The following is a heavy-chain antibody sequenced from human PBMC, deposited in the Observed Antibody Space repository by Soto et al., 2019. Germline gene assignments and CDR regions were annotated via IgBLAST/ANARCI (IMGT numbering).Heavy chain of an antibody. CDR3: ARGGYYDSSGYYYYGMDV. V-gene: IGHV1-46*01. J-gene: IGHJ6*02. CDR1: GYTFTRYF. Sequence: ASVKVSCKASGYTFTRYFMHWVRQATGQGLEWMGIINPSGDSTSYAQKFQGRVTMTRDTSTSTVYMELSSLRSEDTAVYYCARGGYYDSSGYYYYGMDVWGQGTTVTVSS. CDR2: INPSGDST. D-gene: IGHD3-22*01.